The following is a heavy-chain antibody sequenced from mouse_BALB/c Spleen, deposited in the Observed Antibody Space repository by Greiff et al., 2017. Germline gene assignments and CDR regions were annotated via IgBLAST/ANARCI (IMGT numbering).Heavy chain of an antibody. J-gene: IGHJ4*01. D-gene: IGHD2-1*01. Sequence: VQLQQSGPGLVQPSQSLSITCTVSGFSLTSYGVHWVRQSPGKGLEWLGVIWSGGSTDYNAAFISRLSISKDNSKSQVFFKMNSLQTNDTAIYYCARNPYGNYDYYAMDYWGQGTSVTVSS. CDR1: GFSLTSYG. CDR3: ARNPYGNYDYYAMDY. V-gene: IGHV2-2*02. CDR2: IWSGGST.